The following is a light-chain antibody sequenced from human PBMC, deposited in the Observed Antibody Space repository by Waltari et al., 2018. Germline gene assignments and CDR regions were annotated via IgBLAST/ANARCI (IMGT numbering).Light chain of an antibody. CDR2: SNA. Sequence: QSVLTQPPSASGTPGQRVTISCSGSSSNIGTNPVHWYHQVPGTAPKLLISSNAQRPSGVRDRFSGSKSGTSASLAISGLQSEDEADYYCAAWDDSLHGWVFGGGTKLTVL. J-gene: IGLJ3*02. CDR3: AAWDDSLHGWV. V-gene: IGLV1-44*01. CDR1: SSNIGTNP.